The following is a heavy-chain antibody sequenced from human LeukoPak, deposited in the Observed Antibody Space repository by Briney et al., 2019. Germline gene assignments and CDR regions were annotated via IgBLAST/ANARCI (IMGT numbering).Heavy chain of an antibody. CDR2: MNQAGNDK. V-gene: IGHV3-7*04. J-gene: IGHJ4*02. CDR1: KFTFSNYW. D-gene: IGHD3-16*01. Sequence: GGSLRLSCAASKFTFSNYWMSWVRQPPGKGLERVAYMNQAGNDKKYLDSVKGRFTISRDNAKNSLYLQMNSLRAEDTAVYYCARGTYYYEFWGQGTLVTVSS. CDR3: ARGTYYYEF.